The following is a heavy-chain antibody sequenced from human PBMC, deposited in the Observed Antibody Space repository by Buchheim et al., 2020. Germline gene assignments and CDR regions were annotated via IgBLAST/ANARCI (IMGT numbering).Heavy chain of an antibody. CDR3: ASGDPSSSGSGFDC. CDR2: INAGNGKT. D-gene: IGHD6-6*01. V-gene: IGHV1-3*01. Sequence: QVQLVQSGAEMKKPGASVTLSCKTSGYSFSSSSMHWVRQAPGQGLEWMGWINAGNGKTKYSEKFQGRVTITRDTSATTAYMELSSLRYEDTAVYYCASGDPSSSGSGFDCWGQGTL. CDR1: GYSFSSSS. J-gene: IGHJ4*02.